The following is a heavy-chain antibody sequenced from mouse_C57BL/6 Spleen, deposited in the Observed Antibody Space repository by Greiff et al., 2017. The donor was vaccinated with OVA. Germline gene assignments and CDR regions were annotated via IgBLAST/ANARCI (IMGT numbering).Heavy chain of an antibody. Sequence: EVQLQQSGPELVKPGASVKISCKASGYTFTDYYMNWVKQSHGKSLEWIGDINPNNGGTSYNQKFKGKATLTVDKSSSTAYMELRSLTSEDSAVYYCAPYYDYDPFAYWGQGTLVTVSA. J-gene: IGHJ3*01. CDR2: INPNNGGT. CDR1: GYTFTDYY. D-gene: IGHD2-4*01. V-gene: IGHV1-26*01. CDR3: APYYDYDPFAY.